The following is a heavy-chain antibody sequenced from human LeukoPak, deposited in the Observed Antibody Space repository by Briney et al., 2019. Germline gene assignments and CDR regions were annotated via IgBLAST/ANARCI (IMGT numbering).Heavy chain of an antibody. CDR2: INPNSGGT. J-gene: IGHJ6*02. V-gene: IGHV1-2*06. CDR3: AREKVRQSGMDV. D-gene: IGHD2-2*01. CDR1: GYTFTGYY. Sequence: ASVKVSCKASGYTFTGYYMHWVGQAPGQGLEWMGRINPNSGGTNYAQKFQGRVTVTRDTSISTAYMELSRLRSDDTAVYYCAREKVRQSGMDVWGQGTTVTVSS.